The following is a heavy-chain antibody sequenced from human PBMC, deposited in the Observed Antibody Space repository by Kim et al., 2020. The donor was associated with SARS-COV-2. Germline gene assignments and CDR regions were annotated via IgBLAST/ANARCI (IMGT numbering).Heavy chain of an antibody. CDR2: ISYDGSNK. Sequence: GGSLRLSCAASGFTFSSYAMHWVRQAPGKGLEWVAVISYDGSNKYYADSVKGRFTISRDNSKNTLYLQMNSLRAEDTAVYYCARGVGYCSSTSCYRSWF. J-gene: IGHJ5*01. CDR1: GFTFSSYA. CDR3: ARGVGYCSSTSCYRSWF. D-gene: IGHD2-2*02. V-gene: IGHV3-30-3*01.